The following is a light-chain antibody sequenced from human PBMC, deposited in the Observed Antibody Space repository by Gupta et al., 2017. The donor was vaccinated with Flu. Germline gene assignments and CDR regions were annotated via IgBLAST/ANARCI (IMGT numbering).Light chain of an antibody. Sequence: SALTQPPSVSGSPGQSVTISCTGTSSDVGSYNRVSWYQQPPGTAPKLMIYEVSNRPSGVPDRFSGSKSGNTASLTISGLQAEDEADYYCSLYTSSSTFVFGGGTKLTVL. CDR1: SSDVGSYNR. J-gene: IGLJ2*01. V-gene: IGLV2-18*01. CDR2: EVS. CDR3: SLYTSSSTFV.